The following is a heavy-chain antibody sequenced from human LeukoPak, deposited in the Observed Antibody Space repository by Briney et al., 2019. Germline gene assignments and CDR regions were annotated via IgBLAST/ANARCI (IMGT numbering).Heavy chain of an antibody. CDR3: ARVRCSGGSCPYYYYYYYMDV. J-gene: IGHJ6*03. CDR2: IHYSGST. Sequence: SETLSPTCTVSGGSISSSSYYWAWIRQPPGKGLEWIGSIHYSGSTYYNPSLQSRVTISIDTSKNQFSLKLRFVTAADTAVYYCARVRCSGGSCPYYYYYYYMDVWGKGTTVTVSS. D-gene: IGHD2-15*01. CDR1: GGSISSSSYY. V-gene: IGHV4-39*07.